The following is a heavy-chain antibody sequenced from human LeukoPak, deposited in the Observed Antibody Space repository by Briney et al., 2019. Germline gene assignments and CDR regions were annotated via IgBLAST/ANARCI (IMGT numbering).Heavy chain of an antibody. J-gene: IGHJ4*02. CDR1: GFTFSTYW. V-gene: IGHV3-7*01. Sequence: GGSLRLSCAASGFTFSTYWMSWVRQAPGKGLEWVANINQDGSEKSYVDSVKGRFTISRDNAKKSLYLQMNSLRAEDTAVYYCARDRVKYFDYWGQGTLVTVSS. CDR3: ARDRVKYFDY. CDR2: INQDGSEK. D-gene: IGHD3-10*01.